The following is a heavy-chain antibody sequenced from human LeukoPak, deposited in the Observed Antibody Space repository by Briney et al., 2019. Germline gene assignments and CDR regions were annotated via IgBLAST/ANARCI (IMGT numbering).Heavy chain of an antibody. V-gene: IGHV3-23*01. D-gene: IGHD5-18*01. CDR3: AKDWIQLDY. CDR2: NSGSGGST. J-gene: IGHJ4*02. Sequence: GGSLRLSCAASGLTFSRFAMSCVRHAPGKGLEWVSANSGSGGSTYYEDSVKGRFTISRDNSRNTLYLQMNSLRAEDTAVYYCAKDWIQLDYWGQGTLVTVSS. CDR1: GLTFSRFA.